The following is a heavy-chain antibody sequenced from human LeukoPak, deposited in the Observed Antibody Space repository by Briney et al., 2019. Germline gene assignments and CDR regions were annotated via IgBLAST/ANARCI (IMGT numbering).Heavy chain of an antibody. Sequence: SETLSLTCTVSGGSISSSSYYWGWIRQPPGKGREWIGSIYYSGCTYYNPSLKSRVTISVDTSKNQFSLKLSSVTAADTAVYYCARHALVGASYFDYWGQGTLVTVSS. CDR3: ARHALVGASYFDY. CDR2: IYYSGCT. D-gene: IGHD1-26*01. CDR1: GGSISSSSYY. V-gene: IGHV4-39*01. J-gene: IGHJ4*02.